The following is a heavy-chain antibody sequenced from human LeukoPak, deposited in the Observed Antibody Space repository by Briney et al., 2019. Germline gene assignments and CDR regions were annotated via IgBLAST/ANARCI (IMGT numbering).Heavy chain of an antibody. CDR3: ARLAARGFWSGYQIDY. Sequence: ASVKVSCKASGYTFTSYDINWVRQATGQGLEWMGWMNPNSGNTGYAQKFQGRVTITRNTSISTAYMELSSLRSEDTAVYYYARLAARGFWSGYQIDYWGQGTLVTVSS. CDR2: MNPNSGNT. J-gene: IGHJ4*02. D-gene: IGHD3-3*01. V-gene: IGHV1-8*03. CDR1: GYTFTSYD.